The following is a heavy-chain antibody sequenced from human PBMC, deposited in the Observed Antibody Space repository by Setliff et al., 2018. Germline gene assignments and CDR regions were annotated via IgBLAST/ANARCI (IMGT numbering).Heavy chain of an antibody. CDR3: GRHPKRFCRGVSCYPLHLDY. J-gene: IGHJ4*02. Sequence: PSETLSLTCGVSGFSLSNGYYWGWIRQPPGKGLEWTGSIFNNGNTYYNPSLNSRVTISSDTSKNELSLKLTSVTAADTAMYFCGRHPKRFCRGVSCYPLHLDYWGQGILVTVS. D-gene: IGHD2-15*01. CDR1: GFSLSNGYY. CDR2: IFNNGNT. V-gene: IGHV4-38-2*01.